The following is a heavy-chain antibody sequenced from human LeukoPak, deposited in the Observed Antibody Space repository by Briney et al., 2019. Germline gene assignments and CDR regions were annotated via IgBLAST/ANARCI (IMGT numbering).Heavy chain of an antibody. CDR2: IRYDAVNQ. V-gene: IGHV3-30*02. J-gene: IGHJ4*02. D-gene: IGHD6-19*01. CDR3: AKDIAVSDSYFDY. Sequence: PGGSLRLSCGASGFDFSNNGMHWVRQAPGKGLEWVAFIRYDAVNQYYADSVKGRFTISRDNSKNTLYLQMDSLRSEDTAIYHCAKDIAVSDSYFDYWGQGTLVTVSS. CDR1: GFDFSNNG.